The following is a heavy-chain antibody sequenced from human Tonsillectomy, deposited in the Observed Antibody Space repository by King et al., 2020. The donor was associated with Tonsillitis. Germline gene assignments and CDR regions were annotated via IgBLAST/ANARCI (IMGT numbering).Heavy chain of an antibody. CDR2: IIPIFGTA. V-gene: IGHV1-69*15. D-gene: IGHD2-21*01. CDR1: EGTFSNYA. CDR3: ARELVMSVDY. J-gene: IGHJ4*02. Sequence: QLVQSGAEVKKPGSSVKVSCEASEGTFSNYAISWVRQAPGQGLEWVGNIIPIFGTANYAQKFQGRVTITADGSTSTAYMELSSLRSVDTAVYYCARELVMSVDYWGQGPLVTVSS.